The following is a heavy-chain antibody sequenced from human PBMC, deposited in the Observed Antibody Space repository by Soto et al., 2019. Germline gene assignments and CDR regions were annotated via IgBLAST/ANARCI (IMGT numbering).Heavy chain of an antibody. D-gene: IGHD6-6*01. J-gene: IGHJ5*02. Sequence: ASVKVSCKASGYTFTGYYMHWLRQAPGQGLEWMGWINPNSGGTNYAQKFQGRVTMTRDTSISTAYMELSRLRSDDTAVYYCARGSSSSDNWFDPWGQGTQVTVSS. CDR3: ARGSSSSDNWFDP. V-gene: IGHV1-2*02. CDR2: INPNSGGT. CDR1: GYTFTGYY.